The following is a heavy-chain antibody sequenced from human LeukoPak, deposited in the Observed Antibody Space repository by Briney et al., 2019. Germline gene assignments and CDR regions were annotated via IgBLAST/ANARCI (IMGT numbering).Heavy chain of an antibody. V-gene: IGHV4-59*07. CDR1: GGSISSYY. J-gene: IGHJ4*02. D-gene: IGHD6-19*01. CDR2: IYYSGST. CDR3: ATQDSSGIDY. Sequence: SDTLSLTCTVSGGSISSYYWSWIRQPPGKGLEWIGYIYYSGSTNYNPSLKSRVTISVDTSKNQFSLKLSSVTAADTAVYYCATQDSSGIDYWGQGTLVTVSS.